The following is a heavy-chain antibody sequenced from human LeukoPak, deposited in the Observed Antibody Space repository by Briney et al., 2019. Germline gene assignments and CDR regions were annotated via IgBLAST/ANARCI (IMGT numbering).Heavy chain of an antibody. CDR3: ARDRYLGILYYYMDV. CDR1: GYNFISYG. CDR2: ISDNNGNT. V-gene: IGHV1-18*01. J-gene: IGHJ6*03. D-gene: IGHD3-16*01. Sequence: ASVKVSCKASGYNFISYGISWARQAPGQGLEWMGWISDNNGNTNYAQKFQGRVTITADESTSTAYMELSSLRSEDTAVYYCARDRYLGILYYYMDVWGKGTTVTVSS.